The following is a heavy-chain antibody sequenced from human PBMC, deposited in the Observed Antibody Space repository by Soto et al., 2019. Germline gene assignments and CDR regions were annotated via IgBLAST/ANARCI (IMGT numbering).Heavy chain of an antibody. J-gene: IGHJ4*02. CDR2: ISGSGTTT. V-gene: IGHV3-23*01. CDR1: GFTFSGYA. CDR3: GRGRGSYSFDY. Sequence: GGSLRLSCEASGFTFSGYAMNWVRQAPGKGLEWVASISGSGTTTYYADSVKGRFTIARDNSKNTLYLQMHSLRAEDTAVYYCGRGRGSYSFDYWGQGTLATVS. D-gene: IGHD3-16*01.